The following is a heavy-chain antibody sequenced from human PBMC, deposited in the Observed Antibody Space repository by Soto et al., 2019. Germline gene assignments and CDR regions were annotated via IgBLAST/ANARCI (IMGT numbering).Heavy chain of an antibody. Sequence: GGSLRLSCAASGFTFSSYAMSWVRQAPGKGLEWVSAVSGNGQGIYYADSVRGRFTISRDNSKNTVFLHMDSLRAEDTAVYYCAKDRDYPRDYFHYWGQGTQVTVSS. CDR3: AKDRDYPRDYFHY. CDR2: VSGNGQGI. D-gene: IGHD3-10*01. V-gene: IGHV3-23*01. CDR1: GFTFSSYA. J-gene: IGHJ4*02.